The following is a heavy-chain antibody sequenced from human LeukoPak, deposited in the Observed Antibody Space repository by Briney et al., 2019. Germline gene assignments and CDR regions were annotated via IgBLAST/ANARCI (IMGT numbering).Heavy chain of an antibody. CDR2: IYYSGST. D-gene: IGHD3-3*01. Sequence: SETLSLTCTVSGGSISSGDYYWSWIRQPPGKGLEWIGYIYYSGSTYYNPSLKSRVTISVDTSKNQFSLELSSVTAADTAVYYCARVNDFWSGYVFDPWGQGTLVTVSS. V-gene: IGHV4-30-4*08. CDR1: GGSISSGDYY. CDR3: ARVNDFWSGYVFDP. J-gene: IGHJ5*02.